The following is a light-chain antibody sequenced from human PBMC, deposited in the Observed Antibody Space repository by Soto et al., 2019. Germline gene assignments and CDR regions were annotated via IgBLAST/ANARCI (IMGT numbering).Light chain of an antibody. CDR1: SSDVGGYNY. CDR2: DVS. Sequence: QSVLTQAASVAGSPGQSITISCTGNSSDVGGYNYVSWYQQHPGKAPKLMIYDVSNRPSGVSNRFSGSKSGNTASLTISGLQAEDEADYYCSSYTSSSTLPYVFGTGTKVTVL. J-gene: IGLJ1*01. CDR3: SSYTSSSTLPYV. V-gene: IGLV2-14*01.